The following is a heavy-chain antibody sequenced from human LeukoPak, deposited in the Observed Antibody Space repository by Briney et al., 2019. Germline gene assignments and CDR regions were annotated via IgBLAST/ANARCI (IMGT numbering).Heavy chain of an antibody. D-gene: IGHD3-3*01. Sequence: GGSLRLSCAASGFTFSSYSMNWVRQAPGKGLEWVSSISSSSSYIYYADSVKGRFTISRDNAKNSLYLQMNSLRAEDTAVYYCAREKESIFGVVIRDAFDIWGQGTMVTVSS. CDR3: AREKESIFGVVIRDAFDI. CDR1: GFTFSSYS. CDR2: ISSSSSYI. J-gene: IGHJ3*02. V-gene: IGHV3-21*01.